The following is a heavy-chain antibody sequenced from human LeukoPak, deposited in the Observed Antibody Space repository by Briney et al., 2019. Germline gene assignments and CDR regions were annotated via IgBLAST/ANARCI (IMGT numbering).Heavy chain of an antibody. CDR3: ARVPVTYYYDSSGSAPDY. CDR1: GFTFSGYP. J-gene: IGHJ4*02. D-gene: IGHD3-22*01. V-gene: IGHV3-48*04. CDR2: ISSSGSTI. Sequence: GGSLRLSCAASGFTFSGYPIHWVRQAPGKGLEWVSYISSSGSTIYYADSVKGRFTISRDNAKNSLYLQMNSLRAEDTAVYYCARVPVTYYYDSSGSAPDYWGQGTLVTVSS.